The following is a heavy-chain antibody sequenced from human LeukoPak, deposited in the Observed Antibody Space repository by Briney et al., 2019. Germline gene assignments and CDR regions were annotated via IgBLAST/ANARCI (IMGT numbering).Heavy chain of an antibody. CDR3: GKDRRYSGSYYTN. CDR2: ISGSGGST. Sequence: GGSLRLSCAASGFTFSSYAMSWVRQAPGKGLEWVSAISGSGGSTYYADSVKGRFTISRDNSKNTLYLQMNSLRAEDTAVYYCGKDRRYSGSYYTNWGQGTLVTVSS. CDR1: GFTFSSYA. J-gene: IGHJ4*02. D-gene: IGHD1-26*01. V-gene: IGHV3-23*01.